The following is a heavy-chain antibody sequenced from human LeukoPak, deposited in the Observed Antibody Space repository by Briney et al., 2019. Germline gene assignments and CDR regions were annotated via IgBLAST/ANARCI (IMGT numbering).Heavy chain of an antibody. D-gene: IGHD3-16*01. J-gene: IGHJ3*02. V-gene: IGHV3-11*03. CDR1: GFTFSDYY. Sequence: GGSLRLSCAASGFTFSDYYMNWIRQAPGKGLEWVSYINPSSSYTKYSDSVKGRFTISGDNAKNSVYLQMNSLRAEDTAVYYCARKGGWVGGDAFDIWGQGTKVTVSS. CDR2: INPSSSYT. CDR3: ARKGGWVGGDAFDI.